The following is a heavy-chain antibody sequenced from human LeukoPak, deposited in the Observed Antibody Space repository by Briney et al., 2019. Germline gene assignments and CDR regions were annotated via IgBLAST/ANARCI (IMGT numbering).Heavy chain of an antibody. D-gene: IGHD5-24*01. Sequence: ASVKVSCKTSGYSFTSYNLHWVRQAPGQRLEWMGIIKPSGGNTNYAQKFQGRLTMTRDTSTSTVYMELSSLKSEDTAVYYYARVRDGYNDAYDIWGQGTMVTVSS. CDR2: IKPSGGNT. CDR3: ARVRDGYNDAYDI. V-gene: IGHV1-46*01. CDR1: GYSFTSYN. J-gene: IGHJ3*02.